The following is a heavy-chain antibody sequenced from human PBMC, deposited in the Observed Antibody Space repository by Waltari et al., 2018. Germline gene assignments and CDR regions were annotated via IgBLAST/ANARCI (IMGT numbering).Heavy chain of an antibody. J-gene: IGHJ6*02. CDR2: IYYGGST. D-gene: IGHD1-26*01. CDR3: ARDRVVGATPHYGMDV. Sequence: QLQLQESGPGLVKPSETLSLTCTVSGGSISSSSYYWGWIRQPPGKGLGWMGSIYYGGSTYYNPSLKSRVTISVDTSKNQFSLKLSSVTAADTAVYYCARDRVVGATPHYGMDVWGQGTTVTVSS. V-gene: IGHV4-39*07. CDR1: GGSISSSSYY.